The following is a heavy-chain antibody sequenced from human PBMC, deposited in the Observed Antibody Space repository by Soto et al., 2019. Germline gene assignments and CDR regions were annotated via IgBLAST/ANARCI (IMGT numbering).Heavy chain of an antibody. J-gene: IGHJ6*02. CDR2: IYYSGST. Sequence: PSETLSLTCTVSGGSISSSSYYWGCIRQPPGKGLEWIGSIYYSGSTYYNPSLKRRVTISVDTSKNQLSLKRSSVTAADTAVYYCARHLSRGITIFGAAMDVWGQGTTVTVSS. D-gene: IGHD3-3*01. CDR3: ARHLSRGITIFGAAMDV. CDR1: GGSISSSSYY. V-gene: IGHV4-39*01.